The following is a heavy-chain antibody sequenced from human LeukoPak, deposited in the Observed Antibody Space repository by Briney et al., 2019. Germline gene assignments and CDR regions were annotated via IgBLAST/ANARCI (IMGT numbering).Heavy chain of an antibody. J-gene: IGHJ4*02. V-gene: IGHV3-23*01. Sequence: GGSLRLSCVVSGFSFSSHVMSWVRQAPGKGLEWVSAMSGSGDSTYYADSVKGRFTISRDNARNTLYLQMTSLRAEDTAVYYCARGNQGNWFEYWGKGALVTVSS. D-gene: IGHD4-23*01. CDR3: ARGNQGNWFEY. CDR2: MSGSGDST. CDR1: GFSFSSHV.